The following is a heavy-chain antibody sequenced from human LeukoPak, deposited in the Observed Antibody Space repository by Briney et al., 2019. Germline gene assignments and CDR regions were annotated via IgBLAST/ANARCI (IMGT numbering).Heavy chain of an antibody. Sequence: ASVKVSCKASGYTFTGYYMHWVRQAPGQGLEWMGWINPNSGGTNYAQKFQGRVTMTRDTSISTAYMELSSLRSDDTAVYYCARDQRMGSGWFGGYWGQGTLVTVSS. V-gene: IGHV1-2*02. D-gene: IGHD6-19*01. CDR3: ARDQRMGSGWFGGY. CDR2: INPNSGGT. CDR1: GYTFTGYY. J-gene: IGHJ4*02.